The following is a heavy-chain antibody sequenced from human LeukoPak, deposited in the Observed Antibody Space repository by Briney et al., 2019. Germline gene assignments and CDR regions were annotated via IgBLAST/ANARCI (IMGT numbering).Heavy chain of an antibody. Sequence: SETLSLTCTVSGGSISSSSYYWGWIRQPPGKGLEWIGSIYYSGSTYYNPSLKSRVTISVDTSKNQFSLKLSSVTAADTAVYYCASGRDATVTTDTYYYYYYMDVWGKGTTVTVSS. CDR3: ASGRDATVTTDTYYYYYYMDV. D-gene: IGHD4-17*01. CDR1: GGSISSSSYY. V-gene: IGHV4-39*07. J-gene: IGHJ6*03. CDR2: IYYSGST.